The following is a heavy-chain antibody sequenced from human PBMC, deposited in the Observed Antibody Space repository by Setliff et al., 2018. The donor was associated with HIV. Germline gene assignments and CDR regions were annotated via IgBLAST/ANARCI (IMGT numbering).Heavy chain of an antibody. CDR1: GFTFSDHY. D-gene: IGHD3-22*01. J-gene: IGHJ3*01. V-gene: IGHV3-72*01. Sequence: PGGSLRLSCAASGFTFSDHYMDWVRQAPGKGLEWVGRIRRKANGYTTEYAASVKGRFTISRYDSRNPLYLQMNSLKTEDTAVYYCTRGLGGFDSSGYYPSAFDVWGQGTMVTVSS. CDR3: TRGLGGFDSSGYYPSAFDV. CDR2: IRRKANGYTT.